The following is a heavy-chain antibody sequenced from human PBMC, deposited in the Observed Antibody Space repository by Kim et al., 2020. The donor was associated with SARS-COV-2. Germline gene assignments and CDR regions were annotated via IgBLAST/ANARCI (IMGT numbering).Heavy chain of an antibody. CDR3: ASGPTYVWGSYRYLYYGM. D-gene: IGHD3-16*02. Sequence: SETLSLTCTVSGGSISSYYWSWIRQPPGKGLEWIGYIYYSGSTNYNPSLKSRVTISVDTSKNQFSLKLSSVTAADKAVYYCASGPTYVWGSYRYLYYGM. J-gene: IGHJ6*01. V-gene: IGHV4-59*13. CDR2: IYYSGST. CDR1: GGSISSYY.